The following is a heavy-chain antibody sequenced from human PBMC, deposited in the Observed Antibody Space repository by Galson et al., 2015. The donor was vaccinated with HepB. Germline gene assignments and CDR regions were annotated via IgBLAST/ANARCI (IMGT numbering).Heavy chain of an antibody. J-gene: IGHJ4*02. CDR1: GYTFTGYY. D-gene: IGHD5-18*01. V-gene: IGHV1-2*02. Sequence: SVKVSCKASGYTFTGYYIHWVRQAPGQGLEWMGWINPNSGGTNFGQKFQGRVTMTRDTSISTAYMELSRLRSDATAVYFCAREGVSGGYSYGYMGEFWGQGTLVTVSS. CDR2: INPNSGGT. CDR3: AREGVSGGYSYGYMGEF.